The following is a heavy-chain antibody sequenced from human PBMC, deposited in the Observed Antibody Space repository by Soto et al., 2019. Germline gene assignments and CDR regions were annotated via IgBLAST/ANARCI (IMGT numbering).Heavy chain of an antibody. CDR3: ARGTFFDY. V-gene: IGHV1-18*01. D-gene: IGHD3-16*01. Sequence: GASVKVSCKASGYTFTSYTINWVRQAPGQGLEWMGWASPYNGNINYAQKLQGRVTMTTDTSTSTVYMELRSLRSDDKAVYYCARGTFFDYWGQGTLVTVS. CDR2: ASPYNGNI. J-gene: IGHJ4*02. CDR1: GYTFTSYT.